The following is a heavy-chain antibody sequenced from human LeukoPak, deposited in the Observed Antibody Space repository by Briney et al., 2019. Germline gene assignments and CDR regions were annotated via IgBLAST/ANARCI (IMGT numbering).Heavy chain of an antibody. D-gene: IGHD3-10*01. CDR1: GFTFSSYA. Sequence: GGSLGLSCAASGFTFSSYAMSWVRQAPGKGLEWVSVISGSGGSTYYADSVKGRFTISRDNSKNTLYLQMNSLRAEDTAAYYCAKDQTRGYFDYWGQGTLVTVSS. V-gene: IGHV3-23*01. CDR2: ISGSGGST. J-gene: IGHJ4*02. CDR3: AKDQTRGYFDY.